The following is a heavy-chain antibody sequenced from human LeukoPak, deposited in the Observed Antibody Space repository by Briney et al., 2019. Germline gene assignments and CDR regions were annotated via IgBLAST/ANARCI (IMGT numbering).Heavy chain of an antibody. D-gene: IGHD3-10*01. CDR3: ARHFEEFGERYYFDY. CDR2: IYYSGST. CDR1: GGSISSYY. V-gene: IGHV4-59*08. Sequence: SETLSHTCTVSGGSISSYYWSWIRQPPGKGLEWIGYIYYSGSTNYNPSLKSRVTISVDTSKNQFSLKLSSVTAADTAVYYCARHFEEFGERYYFDYWGQGTLVTVSS. J-gene: IGHJ4*02.